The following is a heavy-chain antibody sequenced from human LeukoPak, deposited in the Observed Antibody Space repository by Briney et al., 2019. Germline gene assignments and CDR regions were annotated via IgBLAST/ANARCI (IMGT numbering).Heavy chain of an antibody. CDR3: ARRCSGGSCYYYYGMDV. CDR2: IYHSGST. Sequence: SQTLSLTCAVSGGSISSGGYSWSWIRQPPGKGLEWIGYIYHSGSTYYNPSLKSRVTISVDWSKNQFSLKLSSVTAADTAVYYCARRCSGGSCYYYYGMDVWGKGTTVTVSS. CDR1: GGSISSGGYS. D-gene: IGHD2-15*01. J-gene: IGHJ6*04. V-gene: IGHV4-30-2*01.